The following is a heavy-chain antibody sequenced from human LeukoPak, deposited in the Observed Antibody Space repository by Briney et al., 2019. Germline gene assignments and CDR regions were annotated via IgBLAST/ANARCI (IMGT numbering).Heavy chain of an antibody. D-gene: IGHD2-2*01. Sequence: GGSLRLSCAASGFTFSNYAMSWARQAPGKGLEWVSAITTTGGSTFYAGSVKGRFTISRDNSKNTLDLQMNSLRAEDTALYYCAKIVVPDSMSYCYFYAMDVWGQGTTVTVSS. J-gene: IGHJ6*02. CDR1: GFTFSNYA. V-gene: IGHV3-23*01. CDR3: AKIVVPDSMSYCYFYAMDV. CDR2: ITTTGGST.